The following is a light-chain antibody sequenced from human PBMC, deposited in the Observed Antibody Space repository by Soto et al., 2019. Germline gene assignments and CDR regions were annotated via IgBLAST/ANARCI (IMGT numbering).Light chain of an antibody. J-gene: IGLJ3*02. CDR1: SSDVGGYNY. Sequence: QSALTQPPSASGSPGQSVTISCTGTSSDVGGYNYVSWYQQHPGKAPKLMIYEVSKRPSGVPDRFSGSKSGNTASLTVSGLQDEDEADYYCSSYAGSSLRVFGGGTKLTVL. V-gene: IGLV2-8*01. CDR2: EVS. CDR3: SSYAGSSLRV.